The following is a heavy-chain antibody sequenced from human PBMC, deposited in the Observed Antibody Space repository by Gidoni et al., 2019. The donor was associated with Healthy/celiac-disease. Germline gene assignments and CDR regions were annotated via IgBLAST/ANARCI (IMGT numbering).Heavy chain of an antibody. D-gene: IGHD6-6*01. V-gene: IGHV3-21*01. CDR3: ARDLGDSSSGMDV. CDR1: SYS. CDR2: ISSSSSYI. Sequence: SYSMNWVRQAPGKGLEWVSSISSSSSYIYYADSVKGRFTISRDNAKNSLYLQMNSLRAEDTAVYYCARDLGDSSSGMDVWGQGTTVTVSS. J-gene: IGHJ6*02.